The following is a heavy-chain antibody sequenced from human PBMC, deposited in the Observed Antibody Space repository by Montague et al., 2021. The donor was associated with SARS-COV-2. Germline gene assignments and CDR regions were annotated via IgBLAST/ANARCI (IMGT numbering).Heavy chain of an antibody. Sequence: SLRLSCAASGFTFSSYSMNLVRQAPGKGLEWVSSISSSSSYIYYTDSVKGRFTISRDNAKNSLYLQMNSLRAEDTAVYYCARARGIGNYYYGMDVWGQGTTLTVSS. CDR3: ARARGIGNYYYGMDV. V-gene: IGHV3-21*01. J-gene: IGHJ6*02. D-gene: IGHD2-21*01. CDR1: GFTFSSYS. CDR2: ISSSSSYI.